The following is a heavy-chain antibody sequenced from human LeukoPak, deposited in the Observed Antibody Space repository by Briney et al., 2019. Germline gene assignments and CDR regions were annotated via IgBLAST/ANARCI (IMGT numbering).Heavy chain of an antibody. CDR3: ARGGRYYDYVWGSYIIEVYFDY. D-gene: IGHD3-16*01. CDR1: GYTFTGYY. J-gene: IGHJ4*02. Sequence: ASVKVSCKASGYTFTGYYMHWVRHAPGQGLESMGWINPNSGGTNYAQKFQGRVTMTRDTSISTAYMELSRLRSDDTAVYYCARGGRYYDYVWGSYIIEVYFDYWGQGTLVTVSS. CDR2: INPNSGGT. V-gene: IGHV1-2*02.